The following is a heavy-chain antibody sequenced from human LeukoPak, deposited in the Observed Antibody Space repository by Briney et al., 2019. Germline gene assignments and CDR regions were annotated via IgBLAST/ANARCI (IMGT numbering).Heavy chain of an antibody. CDR1: GFNLWGYA. D-gene: IGHD3-10*01. V-gene: IGHV3-23*01. CDR3: AKSAAGSSGSLLHY. CDR2: ITGSGNSA. Sequence: GFLGLFRFGSGFNLWGYALSLVRQASGKGLEWLSSITGSGNSAYYADSVKGRFTISRDNSKNTLYVQMSSLRAEDTAVYYCAKSAAGSSGSLLHYWGQGVLVTVSS. J-gene: IGHJ4*02.